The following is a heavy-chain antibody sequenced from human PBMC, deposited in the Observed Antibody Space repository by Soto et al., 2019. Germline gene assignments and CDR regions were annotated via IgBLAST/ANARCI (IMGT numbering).Heavy chain of an antibody. CDR3: AREIFWGADTAMATSYYYYGMDV. CDR1: GFTFSSYA. J-gene: IGHJ6*02. V-gene: IGHV3-30-3*01. Sequence: PGGSLRLSCAASGFTFSSYAMHWVRQAPGKGLEWVAVISYDGSNKYYADSVKGRFTISRDNSKNTLYLQMNSLRAEDTAVYYCAREIFWGADTAMATSYYYYGMDVWGQGTTVTVSS. CDR2: ISYDGSNK. D-gene: IGHD5-18*01.